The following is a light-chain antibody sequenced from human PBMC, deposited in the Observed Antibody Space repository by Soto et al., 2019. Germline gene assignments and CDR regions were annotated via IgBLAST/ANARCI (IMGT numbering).Light chain of an antibody. CDR3: QHTRT. CDR1: QNINNW. Sequence: DFQMTQSPSTLSASVGDRVTITCRASQNINNWVAWYQQKPGKAPKFLIYDASTLQRGVSSRFSGSGFGTEFSLTINSLQPFDYRSYYCQHTRTFCPGTKVDLK. V-gene: IGKV1-5*01. CDR2: DAS. J-gene: IGKJ1*01.